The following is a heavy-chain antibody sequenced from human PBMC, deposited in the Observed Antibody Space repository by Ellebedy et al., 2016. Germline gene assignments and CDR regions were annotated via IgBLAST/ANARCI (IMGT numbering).Heavy chain of an antibody. CDR2: IDPSDSYT. J-gene: IGHJ6*02. Sequence: GGSLRLXXQVSGHSFTSYWISWVRQMPGKGLEWMGRIDPSDSYTNYSPSFQGHVTISADKSISTAYLQWSSLKASDTAMYYCARHVEESEWEPPWYGMDVWGQGTTVTVSS. V-gene: IGHV5-10-1*01. CDR1: GHSFTSYW. D-gene: IGHD1-26*01. CDR3: ARHVEESEWEPPWYGMDV.